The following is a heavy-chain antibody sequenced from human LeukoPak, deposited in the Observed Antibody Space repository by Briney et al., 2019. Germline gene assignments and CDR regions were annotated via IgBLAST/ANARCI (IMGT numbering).Heavy chain of an antibody. V-gene: IGHV1-3*01. J-gene: IGHJ4*02. CDR1: GYTFTSYA. Sequence: ASVKVSCKASGYTFTSYAVHWVRQAPGQRLEWMGWINAGNGNTKYSLKSQGRVTITRDTSASTAYMELSSLRSEDTAVYYCARGPEAVAGPFDYWGQGTLVTVSS. D-gene: IGHD6-19*01. CDR3: ARGPEAVAGPFDY. CDR2: INAGNGNT.